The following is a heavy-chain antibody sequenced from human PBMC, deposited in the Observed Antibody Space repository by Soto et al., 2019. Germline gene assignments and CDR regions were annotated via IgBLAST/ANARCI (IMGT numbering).Heavy chain of an antibody. Sequence: SVKVSCKASGYTFTYRYLHWVRQAPGQALEWMGWITPFNGNTNYAQKFRDRVTITRDRSMSTAYMELSSLRSEDTAMYYCATDSSGDAFDIWGQGTMVTVSS. CDR2: ITPFNGNT. V-gene: IGHV1-45*02. CDR1: GYTFTYRY. D-gene: IGHD6-25*01. CDR3: ATDSSGDAFDI. J-gene: IGHJ3*02.